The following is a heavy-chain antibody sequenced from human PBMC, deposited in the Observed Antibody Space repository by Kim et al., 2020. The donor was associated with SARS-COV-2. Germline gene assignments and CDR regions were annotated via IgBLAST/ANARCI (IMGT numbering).Heavy chain of an antibody. D-gene: IGHD5-12*01. CDR1: GFTFSSYA. CDR3: AKSRRDPSGYGSY. J-gene: IGHJ4*02. CDR2: ISGSGGSS. V-gene: IGHV3-23*01. Sequence: GRSLRLSCAASGFTFSSYAMSWVRQAPGKGLEWVSAISGSGGSSYYADSVKGRFTISRDNSKNTLYLQMNSLRVEDTAVYYCAKSRRDPSGYGSYWGQGTLVTVSS.